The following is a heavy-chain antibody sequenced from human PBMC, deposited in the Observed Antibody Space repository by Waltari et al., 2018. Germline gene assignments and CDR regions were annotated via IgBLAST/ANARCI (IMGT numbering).Heavy chain of an antibody. V-gene: IGHV4-39*07. CDR1: GGSISSSSYY. CDR3: ARDELLKVGATWGVFDY. Sequence: QLQLQESGPGLVKPSETLSLTCTVSGGSISSSSYYWGWIHQPPGKGLEWIGSIYYSGSTYYNPSLKSRVTISVDTSKNQFSLKLSSVTAADTAVYYCARDELLKVGATWGVFDYWGQGTLVTVSS. CDR2: IYYSGST. J-gene: IGHJ4*02. D-gene: IGHD1-26*01.